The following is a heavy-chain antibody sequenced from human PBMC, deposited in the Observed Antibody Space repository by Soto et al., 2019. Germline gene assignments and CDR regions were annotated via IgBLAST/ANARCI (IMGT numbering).Heavy chain of an antibody. CDR3: ATGITIFGEDAFDI. Sequence: QVQLQESGPGLVKPSQTLSLTCTVSGGSISSGGYYWSWIRQHPGKGLEWIGYIYYSGSTYYNPSLKSRVTISVDTSKNQFSLKLSSVTAADTAVYYCATGITIFGEDAFDIWGQGSMVTVSS. D-gene: IGHD3-3*01. V-gene: IGHV4-31*03. CDR1: GGSISSGGYY. J-gene: IGHJ3*02. CDR2: IYYSGST.